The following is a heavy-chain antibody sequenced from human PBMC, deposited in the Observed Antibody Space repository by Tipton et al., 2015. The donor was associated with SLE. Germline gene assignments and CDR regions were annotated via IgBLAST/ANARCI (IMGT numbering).Heavy chain of an antibody. CDR2: IYFTGST. CDR3: ARATEKLAARKAFDI. V-gene: IGHV4-59*11. Sequence: TLSLTCTVSGGSISSHYWSWIRQPPGKGLEWIGYIYFTGSTNYNPSLKSRVTISVDMSKNQFSLKLSSVTAADTAVYYCARATEKLAARKAFDIWGQGTMVTVSS. J-gene: IGHJ3*02. CDR1: GGSISSHY. D-gene: IGHD6-6*01.